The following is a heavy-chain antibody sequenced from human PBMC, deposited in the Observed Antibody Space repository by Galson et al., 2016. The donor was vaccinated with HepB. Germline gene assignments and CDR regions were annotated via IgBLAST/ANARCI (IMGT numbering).Heavy chain of an antibody. J-gene: IGHJ4*02. D-gene: IGHD3-10*01. V-gene: IGHV3-30*18. CDR3: AKDLTTVYYGSGSYHNEPFDY. CDR2: ISYDGDKK. Sequence: SLRLSCAASGFTFSSPGMHWVRQARGKGWEWVAVISYDGDKKYYADSVKGRFTIPRDNSKNTLYLQMISRRAEDSALYYCAKDLTTVYYGSGSYHNEPFDYWGQGTLVAVSS. CDR1: GFTFSSPG.